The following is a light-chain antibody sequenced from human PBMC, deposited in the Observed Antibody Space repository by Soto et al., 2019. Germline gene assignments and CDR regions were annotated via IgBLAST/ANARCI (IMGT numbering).Light chain of an antibody. CDR1: QIVLYNSNNKNY. CDR3: QQYYTTPLT. Sequence: DIVMTQSPDSLSVSLGERASINCKSSQIVLYNSNNKNYLVWYQQKPGQPPKLLISWASTRESEVPDRFSGSGSGTDFTLTISSLQAEDVAVYYCQQYYTTPLTFGGGTKVDIK. CDR2: WAS. J-gene: IGKJ4*01. V-gene: IGKV4-1*01.